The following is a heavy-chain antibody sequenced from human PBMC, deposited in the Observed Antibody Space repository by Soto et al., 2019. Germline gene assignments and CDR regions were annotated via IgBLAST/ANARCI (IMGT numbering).Heavy chain of an antibody. J-gene: IGHJ4*02. CDR3: ARRGSGSYYDY. D-gene: IGHD1-26*01. CDR1: GFTFSSYA. Sequence: EVQLLESGGGLVQPGGSLRLSCAASGFTFSSYAMRWVRQAPVKGLEWVSAISGSGGSTYYADSVKGRFTISRDNSTKTLYLQMNSLRAEDTAVYYCARRGSGSYYDYWGQGTLVTVSS. CDR2: ISGSGGST. V-gene: IGHV3-23*01.